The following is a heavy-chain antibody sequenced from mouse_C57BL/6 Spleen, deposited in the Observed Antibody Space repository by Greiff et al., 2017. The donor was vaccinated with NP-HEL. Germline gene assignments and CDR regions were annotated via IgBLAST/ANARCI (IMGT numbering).Heavy chain of an antibody. CDR2: IYPGDGDT. Sequence: QVQLQQSGAELVKPGASVKISCKASGYAFSSYWMNWVKQRPGKGLEWIGQIYPGDGDTNYNGKFKGKATLTADKSSSTAYMQLSSLTSEDSAVYFCARFWSNWDPYAMDYWGQGTSVTVSS. J-gene: IGHJ4*01. CDR3: ARFWSNWDPYAMDY. D-gene: IGHD4-1*01. V-gene: IGHV1-80*01. CDR1: GYAFSSYW.